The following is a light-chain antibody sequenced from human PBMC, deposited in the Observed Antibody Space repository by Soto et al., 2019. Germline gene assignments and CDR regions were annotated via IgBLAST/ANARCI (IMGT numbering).Light chain of an antibody. CDR1: QSVSSY. CDR3: QQYGSSSWT. CDR2: GAS. J-gene: IGKJ1*01. V-gene: IGKV3-20*01. Sequence: EIVLTQSPATLSLSPGERATLSCRASQSVSSYLAWYQQKPGQAPRLLIYGASSRATGIPDRFRGSGSGTDFTLTVSRLEPEDFAVYYCQQYGSSSWTFGQGTKVDIK.